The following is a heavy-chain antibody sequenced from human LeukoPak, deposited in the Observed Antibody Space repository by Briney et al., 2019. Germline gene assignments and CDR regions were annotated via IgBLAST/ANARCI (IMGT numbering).Heavy chain of an antibody. CDR1: GGSIGSGDCS. Sequence: SETLSLTCTVSGGSIGSGDCSWSWIRQPPGKGLEWIGYIYYSGSTYYNPSLKSRVTISVDTSKNQFSQKLSSVTAADTAVYYCASPDILTGRDAFDIWGQGTMVTVSS. J-gene: IGHJ3*02. D-gene: IGHD3-9*01. CDR2: IYYSGST. V-gene: IGHV4-30-4*01. CDR3: ASPDILTGRDAFDI.